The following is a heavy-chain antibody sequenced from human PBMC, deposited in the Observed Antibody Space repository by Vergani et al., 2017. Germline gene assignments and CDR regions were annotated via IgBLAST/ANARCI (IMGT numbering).Heavy chain of an antibody. CDR1: GFTFIMHA. CDR3: VRDVRVSRT. J-gene: IGHJ3*01. V-gene: IGHV3-21*01. CDR2: ISGNNDDV. Sequence: EVQLLESGGDLVQPGGSLRLSCAASGFTFIMHAMSWVRQAPGKGLEWVSTISGNNDDVYYADSVKGRFTISRDNAKNSLYPDMSSLRAEDTAVYYCVRDVRVSRTWGQGTLVAVSS.